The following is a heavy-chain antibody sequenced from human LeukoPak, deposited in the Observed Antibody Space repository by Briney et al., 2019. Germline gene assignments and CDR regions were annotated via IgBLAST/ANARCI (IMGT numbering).Heavy chain of an antibody. V-gene: IGHV1-18*01. CDR3: ARDPPPYYYDSSGYYTRLDY. D-gene: IGHD3-22*01. CDR2: ISAYNGNT. Sequence: GASVKVSCKASGYIFTSYGISWVRQAPGQGLEWMGWISAYNGNTNHAQKVQGRFTMTTDTSTSTAYMELRSLRSDDTAVYYCARDPPPYYYDSSGYYTRLDYWGQGTLVTVSS. J-gene: IGHJ4*02. CDR1: GYIFTSYG.